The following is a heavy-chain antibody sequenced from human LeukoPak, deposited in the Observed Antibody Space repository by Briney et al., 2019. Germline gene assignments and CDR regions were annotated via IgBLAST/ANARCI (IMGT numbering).Heavy chain of an antibody. J-gene: IGHJ4*02. D-gene: IGHD5-18*01. CDR1: GGTFSSYA. V-gene: IGHV1-69*13. CDR2: IIPIFGTA. CDR3: ARDREYSYGAYFDY. Sequence: GASVKVSCKASGGTFSSYAISWVRQAPGQGLEWMGGIIPIFGTANCAQKFQGRVTITADESTSTAYMELSSLRSEDTAVYYCARDREYSYGAYFDYWGQGTLVTVSS.